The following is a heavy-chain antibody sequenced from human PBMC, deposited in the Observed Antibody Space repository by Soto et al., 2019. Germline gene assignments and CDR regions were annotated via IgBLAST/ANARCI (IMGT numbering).Heavy chain of an antibody. CDR3: AKPTVPFGRTVVAGPFDN. CDR1: GYTFTSYA. V-gene: IGHV1-3*01. J-gene: IGHJ4*02. Sequence: ASVKVSCKASGYTFTSYAMHWVRQAPGQRLEWMGWINAGNGNTKYSQKFQGRVTITRDTSASTAYMELSSLRSEDTAVYYCAKPTVPFGRTVVAGPFDNWGQGTLVTVSS. D-gene: IGHD6-19*01. CDR2: INAGNGNT.